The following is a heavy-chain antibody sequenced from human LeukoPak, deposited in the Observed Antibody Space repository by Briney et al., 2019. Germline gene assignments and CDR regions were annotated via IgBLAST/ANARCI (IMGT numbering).Heavy chain of an antibody. Sequence: PSETLSLTCTVSGGSISSSSYYWGWIRQPPGKGLEWIGSIYYSGSTYYNPSLKSRVTISVDTSKNQFSLKLSSVTAADTAVYYCARDSNSGWYYFDYWGQGTLVTVSS. CDR1: GGSISSSSYY. D-gene: IGHD6-19*01. V-gene: IGHV4-39*07. CDR3: ARDSNSGWYYFDY. J-gene: IGHJ4*02. CDR2: IYYSGST.